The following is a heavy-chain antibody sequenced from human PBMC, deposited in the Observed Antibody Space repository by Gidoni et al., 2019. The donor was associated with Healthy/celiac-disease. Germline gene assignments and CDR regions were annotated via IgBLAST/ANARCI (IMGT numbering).Heavy chain of an antibody. CDR2: IYPGDSDT. J-gene: IGHJ6*02. V-gene: IGHV5-51*03. CDR3: ARRPPHYYGSGSYIYYYGMDV. CDR1: GYSFTSYW. Sequence: EVQLVPSGAEVKKPGESLKISCKGSGYSFTSYWIGWVRQMPGKGLEWMGIIYPGDSDTRYSPSFQGQVTISADKSISTVYLQWSSLKASDTAMYYCARRPPHYYGSGSYIYYYGMDVWGQGTTVTVSS. D-gene: IGHD3-10*01.